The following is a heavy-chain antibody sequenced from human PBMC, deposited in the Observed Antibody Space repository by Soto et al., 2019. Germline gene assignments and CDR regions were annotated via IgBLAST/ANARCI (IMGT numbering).Heavy chain of an antibody. Sequence: EVQLLEAGGGLVQPGGSLRLSCAASGFTFSSYAMSWVRQAPGKGLEWVSAISGSGGSTYYADSVKGRFTISRDNSKKTLYLQINSLRAEDTVIFYCAKEGGGAPAVWGQGTLVTVSS. CDR1: GFTFSSYA. CDR3: AKEGGGAPAV. J-gene: IGHJ4*02. V-gene: IGHV3-23*01. D-gene: IGHD6-13*01. CDR2: ISGSGGST.